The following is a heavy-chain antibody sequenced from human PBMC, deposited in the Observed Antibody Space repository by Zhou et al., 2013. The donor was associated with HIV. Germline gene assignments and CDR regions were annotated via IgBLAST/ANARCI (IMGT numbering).Heavy chain of an antibody. D-gene: IGHD3-22*01. CDR1: GGTFSSYA. CDR2: INPSGGST. CDR3: ARDKQNEARIVWNIDYYYGMDV. V-gene: IGHV1-46*01. Sequence: QVQLVQSGAEVKKPGSSVKVSCKPSGGTFSSYAISWVRQAPGQGLEWMGIINPSGGSTSYAQKFQGRVTMTRDTSTSTVYMELSSLRSEDTAVYYCARDKQNEARIVWNIDYYYGMDVWGRRDHGHRLL. J-gene: IGHJ6*02.